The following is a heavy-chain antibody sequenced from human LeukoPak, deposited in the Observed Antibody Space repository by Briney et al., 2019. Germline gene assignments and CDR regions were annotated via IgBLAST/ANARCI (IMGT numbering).Heavy chain of an antibody. J-gene: IGHJ3*02. D-gene: IGHD1-7*01. V-gene: IGHV1-69*05. CDR1: GGTFSSYA. CDR3: ARRPRTGTNAFDI. CDR2: IIPIFGTA. Sequence: ASVKVSCKASGGTFSSYAISWVRQAPGQGLEWMGGIIPIFGTANYAQKFQGRVTITTDESTSTAYMELSSLRSEDTAVYYCARRPRTGTNAFDIWGQGTMVTVSS.